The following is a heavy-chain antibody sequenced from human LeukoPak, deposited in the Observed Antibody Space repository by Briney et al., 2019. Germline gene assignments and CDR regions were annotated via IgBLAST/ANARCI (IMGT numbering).Heavy chain of an antibody. J-gene: IGHJ4*02. D-gene: IGHD4-17*01. CDR3: ARARVGATVTFDY. Sequence: PSETLSLTCTVSGGSISSYYWSWIRQPPGKGLEWIGYVFYSGSTNYNPSLKSRVTVSVDTSKDQFSLQLSSVTAADTAVYYCARARVGATVTFDYWGQGTLVTVSS. CDR1: GGSISSYY. CDR2: VFYSGST. V-gene: IGHV4-59*01.